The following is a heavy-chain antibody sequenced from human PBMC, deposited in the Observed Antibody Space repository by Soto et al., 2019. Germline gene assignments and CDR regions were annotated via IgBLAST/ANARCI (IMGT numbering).Heavy chain of an antibody. Sequence: GSLRLSCAASGFTFSSYGMHWVRQAPGKGLEWVAVIWYDGSNKYYADSVKGRFTISRDNSKNTLYLQMNSLRAEDTAVYYCARENYYGSGSYGWFDPWGQGTLVTVSS. CDR2: IWYDGSNK. D-gene: IGHD3-10*01. CDR3: ARENYYGSGSYGWFDP. J-gene: IGHJ5*02. V-gene: IGHV3-33*01. CDR1: GFTFSSYG.